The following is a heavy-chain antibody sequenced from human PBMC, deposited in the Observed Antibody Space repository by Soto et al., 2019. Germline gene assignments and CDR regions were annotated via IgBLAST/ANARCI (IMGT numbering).Heavy chain of an antibody. V-gene: IGHV3-23*01. CDR1: GFTFSSYA. D-gene: IGHD7-27*01. Sequence: GGSLRLSCAASGFTFSSYAMSWVRQAPGKGLEWVSSVSGTTGSPSYADSVKGRFTISRDNSKSTVYLQMISLRAEDTAVYYCAKDSGDRVEGLDCWGQGTLVTVSS. J-gene: IGHJ4*02. CDR3: AKDSGDRVEGLDC. CDR2: VSGTTGSP.